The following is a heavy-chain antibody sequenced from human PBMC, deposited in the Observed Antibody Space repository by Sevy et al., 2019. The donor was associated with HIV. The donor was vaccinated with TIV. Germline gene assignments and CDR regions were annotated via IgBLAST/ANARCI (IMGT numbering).Heavy chain of an antibody. J-gene: IGHJ4*02. CDR2: INAGNGNT. Sequence: ASVKVSCNASGYTFTSYAMHWVRQAPGQRLEWMGWINAGNGNTKHSQKFQGRVTITRDTSASTAYMELSSLRSEDTAVYYCARGAVGITIFGVVINYFDYWGQGTLVTVSS. V-gene: IGHV1-3*01. CDR1: GYTFTSYA. CDR3: ARGAVGITIFGVVINYFDY. D-gene: IGHD3-3*01.